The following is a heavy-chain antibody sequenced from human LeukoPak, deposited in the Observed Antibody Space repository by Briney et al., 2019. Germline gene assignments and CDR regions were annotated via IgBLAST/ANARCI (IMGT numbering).Heavy chain of an antibody. CDR3: ATVKRGSYGYDY. J-gene: IGHJ4*02. D-gene: IGHD5-18*01. Sequence: GASVKVSCKVSGYTLTELSMHWVRQAPGKGLEWMGGFDPEDGETIYAQKFQGRVTMTEDTSTDTAYMELSSLRSEDTAVYYCATVKRGSYGYDYWGQGTLVTVSS. CDR2: FDPEDGET. V-gene: IGHV1-24*01. CDR1: GYTLTELS.